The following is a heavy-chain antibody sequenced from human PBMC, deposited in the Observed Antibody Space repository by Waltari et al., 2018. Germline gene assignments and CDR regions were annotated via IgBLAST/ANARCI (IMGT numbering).Heavy chain of an antibody. V-gene: IGHV1-3*01. D-gene: IGHD7-27*01. J-gene: IGHJ4*02. CDR3: ARRPVEGLGKSDYFDY. Sequence: QVQLVQSGAEVKKPGASVKVSCKASGYTFTSYAMHWVRQAPGQRLEWMGWINAGNGNTKYSQKFQGRVTITRDTSASTAYMELSSLRSEDTAVYYCARRPVEGLGKSDYFDYWGQGTLVTVSS. CDR2: INAGNGNT. CDR1: GYTFTSYA.